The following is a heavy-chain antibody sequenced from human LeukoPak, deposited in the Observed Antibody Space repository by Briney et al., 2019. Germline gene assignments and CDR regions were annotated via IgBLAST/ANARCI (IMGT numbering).Heavy chain of an antibody. J-gene: IGHJ4*02. D-gene: IGHD6-13*01. CDR2: IKQDGSEK. Sequence: GGSLRLSCAASGFTFSRYWMSWVRQAPGKGLEWVANIKQDGSEKYYVDSVKGRFTISRDNAKISLYLQMNSLRAGDKAIYYCARSAGSSGWYAGYYFAYWGQGTLVTVSS. V-gene: IGHV3-7*01. CDR3: ARSAGSSGWYAGYYFAY. CDR1: GFTFSRYW.